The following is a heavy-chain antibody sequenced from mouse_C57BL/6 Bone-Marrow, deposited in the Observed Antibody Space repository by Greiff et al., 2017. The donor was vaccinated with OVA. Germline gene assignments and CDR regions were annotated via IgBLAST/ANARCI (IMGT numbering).Heavy chain of an antibody. CDR3: ARAPPYGNYDWEGAMDY. CDR2: IWSGGST. V-gene: IGHV2-2*01. Sequence: QVQLQQSGPGLVQPSQSLSITCTVSGFSLTSYGVHWVRQSPGKGLEWLGVIWSGGSTDYNAAFISRLSISKDNSKSQVFFKMNSLQADDTAIYYCARAPPYGNYDWEGAMDYWGQGTSVTVSS. J-gene: IGHJ4*01. CDR1: GFSLTSYG. D-gene: IGHD2-1*01.